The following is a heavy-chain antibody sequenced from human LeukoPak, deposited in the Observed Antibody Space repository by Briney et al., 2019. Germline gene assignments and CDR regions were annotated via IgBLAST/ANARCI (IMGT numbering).Heavy chain of an antibody. Sequence: ASVKVSCKASGYTFTSYGISWVRQAPGQGLEWMGWISAYNGNTNYAQKLQGRVTMTTDTSTSTAYMELRSLRSDDTAVYYCATAIRSSGWYGGYFDYWGQGTLVTVSS. CDR2: ISAYNGNT. D-gene: IGHD6-19*01. J-gene: IGHJ4*02. CDR3: ATAIRSSGWYGGYFDY. V-gene: IGHV1-18*01. CDR1: GYTFTSYG.